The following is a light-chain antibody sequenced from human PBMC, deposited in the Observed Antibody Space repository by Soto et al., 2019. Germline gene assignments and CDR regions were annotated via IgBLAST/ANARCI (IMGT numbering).Light chain of an antibody. CDR3: CSYTDSWV. J-gene: IGLJ3*02. CDR1: SSNIERNY. Sequence: QSVLTQPPSPSGTPGQRVTISCSGSSSNIERNYVYWYQQLPGTAPKLLIFRDNQRPSGVPDRFSGSKSGTSASLAISGLRSEDEADYYCCSYTDSWVFGGGTKLTVL. CDR2: RDN. V-gene: IGLV1-47*01.